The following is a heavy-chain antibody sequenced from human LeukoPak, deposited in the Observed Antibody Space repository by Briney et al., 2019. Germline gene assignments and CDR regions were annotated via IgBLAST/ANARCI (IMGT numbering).Heavy chain of an antibody. CDR1: GGTFSSYA. V-gene: IGHV1-69*13. CDR2: IIPIFGTA. J-gene: IGHJ2*01. D-gene: IGHD6-13*01. Sequence: ASVKVSCKASGGTFSSYAISWVRQAPGQGLEWMGGIIPIFGTANYAQKFQGRVTITADESTSTAYMELSSLRSEDTAVYYCARGPSSSWYKWYFDLWGRGTLVTVSS. CDR3: ARGPSSSWYKWYFDL.